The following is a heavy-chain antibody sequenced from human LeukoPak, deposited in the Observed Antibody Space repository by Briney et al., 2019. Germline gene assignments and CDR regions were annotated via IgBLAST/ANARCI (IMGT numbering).Heavy chain of an antibody. V-gene: IGHV3-23*01. Sequence: GGSLRLSCAASGFTFSSYAMSWVRQAPGKGLEWVSAISGSGGSTYYADSVKGRFTISRDNSKNTLYLQMNSLRAEDTAVYYCAKKAQDPPYYYYYGMDVWGQGTTVTVSS. CDR3: AKKAQDPPYYYYYGMDV. CDR2: ISGSGGST. J-gene: IGHJ6*02. CDR1: GFTFSSYA.